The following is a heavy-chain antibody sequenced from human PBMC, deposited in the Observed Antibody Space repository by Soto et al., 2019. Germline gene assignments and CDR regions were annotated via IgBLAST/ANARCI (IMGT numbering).Heavy chain of an antibody. CDR1: GFTFSNFA. J-gene: IGHJ4*02. CDR3: SRSIFGNGWPD. D-gene: IGHD6-19*01. Sequence: EVQLLESGGGLVQPGGSLRLSCAASGFTFSNFAMNWVRQAPGKGPEWVSGIGNSGTSTNYAGSLRARFTISRDNLKNTLYLQMKNLRAEDTAIYYCSRSIFGNGWPDWGQGTPVTVSS. CDR2: IGNSGTST. V-gene: IGHV3-23*01.